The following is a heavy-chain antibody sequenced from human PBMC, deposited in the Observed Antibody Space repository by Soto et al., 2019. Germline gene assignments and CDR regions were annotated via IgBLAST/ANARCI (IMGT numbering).Heavy chain of an antibody. D-gene: IGHD3-22*01. CDR3: ARDRVVVKGAPSAEYFQH. CDR1: GGTFSSYA. J-gene: IGHJ1*01. CDR2: IIPIFGTA. V-gene: IGHV1-69*13. Sequence: GASVKVSCKASGGTFSSYAISWVRQAPGQGLEWMGGIIPIFGTANYAQKFQGRVTITADESTSTAYMELSSLRSEDPAVYYCARDRVVVKGAPSAEYFQHWGQGTPVTVSS.